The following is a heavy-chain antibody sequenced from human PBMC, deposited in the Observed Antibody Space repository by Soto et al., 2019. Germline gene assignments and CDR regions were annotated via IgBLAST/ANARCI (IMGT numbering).Heavy chain of an antibody. CDR1: GGSINSNW. V-gene: IGHV4-4*07. J-gene: IGHJ4*02. CDR3: ARDIGSYAYAEGY. D-gene: IGHD2-2*01. CDR2: FYSSGTT. Sequence: SETLSLTCSVSGGSINSNWWSWIRQHAGKGLEWIGRFYSSGTTDYNPSLNSRATMSVETSKNQFSLKLNSVTAADTAVYYCARDIGSYAYAEGYWGQGIQVTVSS.